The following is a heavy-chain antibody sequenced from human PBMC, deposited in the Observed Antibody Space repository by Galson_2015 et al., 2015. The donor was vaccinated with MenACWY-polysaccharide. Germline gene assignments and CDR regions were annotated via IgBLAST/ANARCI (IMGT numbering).Heavy chain of an antibody. CDR1: GDSVSSNSAA. Sequence: CGISGDSVSSNSAAWNWIRQSPSRGLEWLGRTYYRSKWYHDYPVSVKSRITINPDTSKNQFSLQLNSVTPDDTALYYCARTCPPYSRTWYECFDYWDQGTLVTVSS. J-gene: IGHJ4*02. CDR2: TYYRSKWYH. D-gene: IGHD6-13*01. V-gene: IGHV6-1*01. CDR3: ARTCPPYSRTWYECFDY.